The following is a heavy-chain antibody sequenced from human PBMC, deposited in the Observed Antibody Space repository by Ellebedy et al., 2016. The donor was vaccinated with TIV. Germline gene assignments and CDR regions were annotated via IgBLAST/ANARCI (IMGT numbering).Heavy chain of an antibody. Sequence: ASVKVSXXASGYTFTSYGISWVRQAPGQGLEWMGWINPKSGGTNCAQNFQGRVTMTRDTSITTAYMELRSLRSDDTAVYYCARAVGGSGSYGMDVWGQGTTVTVSS. J-gene: IGHJ6*02. CDR3: ARAVGGSGSYGMDV. CDR1: GYTFTSYG. V-gene: IGHV1-2*02. CDR2: INPKSGGT. D-gene: IGHD3-10*01.